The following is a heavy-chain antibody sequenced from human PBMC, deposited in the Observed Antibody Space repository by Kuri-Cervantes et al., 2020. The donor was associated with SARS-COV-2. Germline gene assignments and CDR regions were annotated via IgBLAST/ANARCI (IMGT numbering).Heavy chain of an antibody. CDR3: ARLPIPAPPTVTTSFAFDI. D-gene: IGHD4-17*01. Sequence: SETLSLTCTASGGTISSSSYYWGWLRQPPGKGLEWIGSIYYSGSTYYNPSLQSRVTIAVGTSKNQFSLKLSSVVAADTAVYYCARLPIPAPPTVTTSFAFDIWGQGTMVTVSS. V-gene: IGHV4-39*07. J-gene: IGHJ3*02. CDR2: IYYSGST. CDR1: GGTISSSSYY.